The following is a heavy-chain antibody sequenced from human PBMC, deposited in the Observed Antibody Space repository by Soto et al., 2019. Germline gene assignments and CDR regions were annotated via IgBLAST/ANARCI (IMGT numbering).Heavy chain of an antibody. J-gene: IGHJ6*02. V-gene: IGHV3-23*01. D-gene: IGHD2-2*01. CDR2: ISGSGGST. Sequence: GSLRLSCAASGLTFSSYAMSWVRQAPGKGLEWVSAISGSGGSTYYADSVKGRFTISRDNSKNTLYLQMNSLRAEDTAVYYCAKDLGIVVVKDAIAYYYYGMDVWGQGTTVTVSS. CDR1: GLTFSSYA. CDR3: AKDLGIVVVKDAIAYYYYGMDV.